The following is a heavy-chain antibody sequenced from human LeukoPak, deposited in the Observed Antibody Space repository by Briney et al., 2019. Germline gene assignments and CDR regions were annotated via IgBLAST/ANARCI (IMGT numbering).Heavy chain of an antibody. D-gene: IGHD3-22*01. CDR3: ARALMYPTDSQSAY. Sequence: PGGSLRLSCAASGFTVSSNYMSWVRQAPGKGLEWVSVIYSGGDTYYADSVKGRFTISRDNSKNTLYLQMNTLRAEDTAVYYCARALMYPTDSQSAYWGQGTLVTVSS. J-gene: IGHJ4*02. CDR2: IYSGGDT. CDR1: GFTVSSNY. V-gene: IGHV3-53*01.